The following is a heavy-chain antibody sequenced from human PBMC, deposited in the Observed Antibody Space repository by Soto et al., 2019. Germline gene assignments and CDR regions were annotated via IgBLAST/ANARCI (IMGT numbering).Heavy chain of an antibody. CDR1: GGSFSGYY. D-gene: IGHD3-10*01. Sequence: PSETLSLTCAVYGGSFSGYYWSWIRQPPGKGLEWIGEINHSGSTNYNPSLKSRVTISVDTSKNQFSLKLSSVTAADTAVYYCAIKPDPGVCFGELFSQDYWGQGTLVTVSS. CDR2: INHSGST. J-gene: IGHJ4*02. V-gene: IGHV4-34*01. CDR3: AIKPDPGVCFGELFSQDY.